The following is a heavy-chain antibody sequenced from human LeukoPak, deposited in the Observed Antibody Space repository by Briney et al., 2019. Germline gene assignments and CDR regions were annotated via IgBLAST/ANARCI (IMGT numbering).Heavy chain of an antibody. CDR1: GGSFSGYY. J-gene: IGHJ5*02. Sequence: SETLCLTCAVYGGSFSGYYWSWIRQPPGKGLEWIGEINHSGSTNYNPSLKSRVTISVDTSKNQFSLKLSSVTAADTAVYYCARGKSGSSWTRWFDPWGQGTLVTVSS. D-gene: IGHD6-13*01. CDR2: INHSGST. CDR3: ARGKSGSSWTRWFDP. V-gene: IGHV4-34*01.